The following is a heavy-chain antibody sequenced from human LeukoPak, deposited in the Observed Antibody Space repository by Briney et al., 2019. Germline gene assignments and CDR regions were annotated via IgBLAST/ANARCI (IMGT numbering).Heavy chain of an antibody. Sequence: GGSLRLSCAASGFTFSSYSMNWVRQAPGKGLEWVSSISSSSSYIYYADSVKGRLTISRDNAKNSLYLQMNSLRAEDTAVYYCASHYDFWSGYLSSYYYYGMDVWGQGTTVTVSS. D-gene: IGHD3-3*01. CDR1: GFTFSSYS. J-gene: IGHJ6*02. V-gene: IGHV3-21*01. CDR3: ASHYDFWSGYLSSYYYYGMDV. CDR2: ISSSSSYI.